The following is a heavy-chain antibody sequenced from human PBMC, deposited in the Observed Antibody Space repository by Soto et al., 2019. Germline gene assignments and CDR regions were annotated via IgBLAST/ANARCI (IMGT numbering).Heavy chain of an antibody. CDR3: AKGTTVTPWRYLDL. CDR1: RFAFSSYA. D-gene: IGHD4-17*01. J-gene: IGHJ2*01. V-gene: IGHV3-30*18. CDR2: ISYDGGYE. Sequence: QEQLVESGGGVVQPGKSLRLSCTASRFAFSSYAMHWVRQAPGKGLEWVAVISYDGGYENYADSVKGRFTVSRDNSKNTLWLEKNSLKAEDTALYYCAKGTTVTPWRYLDLWGQGTLVTVSS.